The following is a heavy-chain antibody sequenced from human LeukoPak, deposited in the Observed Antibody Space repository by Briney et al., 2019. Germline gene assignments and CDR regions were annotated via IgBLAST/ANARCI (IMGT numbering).Heavy chain of an antibody. D-gene: IGHD3-16*01. J-gene: IGHJ4*02. CDR1: GFTFSSYA. V-gene: IGHV3-30*14. Sequence: GRSLRLSCAASGFTFSSYAMHWVRQAPGKGLEWVAVISYDGSNKYYADSVKGRFTISRDNSKNTLYLQMNSLRAEDTAVYYCASGGGAVLFDYWGQGTLVTVSS. CDR2: ISYDGSNK. CDR3: ASGGGAVLFDY.